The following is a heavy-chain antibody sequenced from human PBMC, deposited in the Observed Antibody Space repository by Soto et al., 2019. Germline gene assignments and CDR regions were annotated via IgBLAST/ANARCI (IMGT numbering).Heavy chain of an antibody. D-gene: IGHD4-17*01. CDR1: GYTFTSYD. CDR2: MNPNGGNT. J-gene: IGHJ3*02. Sequence: ASVKVSCKASGYTFTSYDINWVRQATGQGLEWMGWMNPNGGNTGYAQKFQGRVTMTRNTSISTAYMELSSLRSEDTAVYYCARDPQTTVGSDAFYIWGQGTMVTVSS. CDR3: ARDPQTTVGSDAFYI. V-gene: IGHV1-8*01.